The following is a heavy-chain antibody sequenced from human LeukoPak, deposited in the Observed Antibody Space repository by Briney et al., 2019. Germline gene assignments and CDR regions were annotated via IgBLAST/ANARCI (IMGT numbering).Heavy chain of an antibody. J-gene: IGHJ4*02. CDR2: INHDGSST. V-gene: IGHV3-74*01. CDR1: GFTFSTFW. Sequence: GGSLRLSCATSGFTFSTFWMHWVRQAPGKGLVWVSRINHDGSSTNYADSVKGRFTISRDNAKNTLYLQMNSLRAEDTAVYYCVREHTSSDYPDYWGQGTLVTVSS. D-gene: IGHD6-13*01. CDR3: VREHTSSDYPDY.